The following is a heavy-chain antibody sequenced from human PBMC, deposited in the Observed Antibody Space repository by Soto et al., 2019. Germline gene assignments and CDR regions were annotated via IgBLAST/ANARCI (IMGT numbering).Heavy chain of an antibody. D-gene: IGHD6-6*01. CDR3: ARAHSSSPPPVVWFDP. V-gene: IGHV5-51*01. CDR2: IYPGDSDT. Sequence: GESLKISCKGSGYSFTSYWIGWVRQMPGKGLEWMGIIYPGDSDTRYSPSFQGQVTISADKSISTAYLQWSSLKASDTAMYYCARAHSSSPPPVVWFDPWGQGTLVTVSS. J-gene: IGHJ5*02. CDR1: GYSFTSYW.